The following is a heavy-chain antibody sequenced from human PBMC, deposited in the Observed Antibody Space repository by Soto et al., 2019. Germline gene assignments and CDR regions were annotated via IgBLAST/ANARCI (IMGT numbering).Heavy chain of an antibody. D-gene: IGHD1-26*01. V-gene: IGHV3-33*01. J-gene: IGHJ6*02. Sequence: QVQLVESGGGVVQPGRSLRLSCAASGFTFSSYGMHWVRQAPGKGLEWVAVIWYDGSNKYYADSVKGRFTISRDNSKNTLYLQMNSLRAEDPGVYYCAGDRWELQGLAYGMDVWGQGTTVTVSS. CDR1: GFTFSSYG. CDR2: IWYDGSNK. CDR3: AGDRWELQGLAYGMDV.